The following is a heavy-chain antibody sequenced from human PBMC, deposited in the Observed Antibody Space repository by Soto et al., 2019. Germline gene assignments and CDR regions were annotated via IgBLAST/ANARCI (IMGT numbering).Heavy chain of an antibody. V-gene: IGHV3-23*01. D-gene: IGHD3-22*01. Sequence: GGSLRLSCAASGFTFSSYAMSWVRQAPGKGLEWVSAISGSGGSTYYADSVKGRFTISRDNSKNTLYLQMNSLRAEDTAVYYCAKGYYYDSSGYHNDYFDYWGQGTLVTVSS. J-gene: IGHJ4*02. CDR1: GFTFSSYA. CDR2: ISGSGGST. CDR3: AKGYYYDSSGYHNDYFDY.